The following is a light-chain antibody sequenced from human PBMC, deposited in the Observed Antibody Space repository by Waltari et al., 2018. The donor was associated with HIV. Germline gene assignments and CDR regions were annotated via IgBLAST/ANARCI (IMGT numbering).Light chain of an antibody. J-gene: IGKJ1*01. Sequence: EIVMTQSPATLSLSPGERAPLSCRASQSVSSNLAWYQQKPGLAPRLLIYGASTRATGIPARFSGSGSGTDFTLTISSLQSEDFAVYYCQQYNNWASWTFGQGTNVEI. V-gene: IGKV3-15*01. CDR1: QSVSSN. CDR2: GAS. CDR3: QQYNNWASWT.